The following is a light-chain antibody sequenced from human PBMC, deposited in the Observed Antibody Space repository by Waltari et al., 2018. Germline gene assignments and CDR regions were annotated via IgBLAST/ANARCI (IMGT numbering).Light chain of an antibody. CDR2: VNSDGRH. J-gene: IGLJ3*02. V-gene: IGLV4-69*01. Sequence: LVVSHTAVASASLGASVKPTCTCICEDIIIVKSWLNQHPDRGPRYLMKVNSDGRHSKGAEIPDRFSGSSSGADRYLTISNLQSEDEADYYCQTGGHGTWVFGGGTKLTVL. CDR3: QTGGHGTWV. CDR1: CEDIIIV.